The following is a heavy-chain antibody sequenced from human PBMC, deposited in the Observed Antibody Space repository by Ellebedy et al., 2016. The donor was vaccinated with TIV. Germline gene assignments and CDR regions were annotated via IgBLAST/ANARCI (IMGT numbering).Heavy chain of an antibody. CDR2: IYYSGST. D-gene: IGHD5-24*01. V-gene: IGHV4-59*01. CDR1: GGSISSYY. CDR3: ARAGVGRWLPNYFDY. Sequence: SETLSLTXTVSGGSISSYYWSWIRQPPGKGLEWIGYIYYSGSTNYNPSLKSRVTISVDTSKNQFSLKLSSVTAADTAVYYCARAGVGRWLPNYFDYWGQGTLVTVSS. J-gene: IGHJ4*02.